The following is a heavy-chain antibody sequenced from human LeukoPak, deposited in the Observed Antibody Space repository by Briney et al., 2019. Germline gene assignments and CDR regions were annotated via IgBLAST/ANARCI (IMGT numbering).Heavy chain of an antibody. D-gene: IGHD2-21*01. CDR3: ARAFLGPEYYFDY. J-gene: IGHJ4*02. Sequence: KPSETLSLTCAVSGGSISSSNWWSWVRQAPGKGLEWVSYISSSGSTIYYADSVKGRFTISRDNAKNSLYLQMNSLRAEDTAVYYCARAFLGPEYYFDYWGQGTLVTVSS. V-gene: IGHV3-11*01. CDR2: ISSSGSTI. CDR1: GGSISSSNW.